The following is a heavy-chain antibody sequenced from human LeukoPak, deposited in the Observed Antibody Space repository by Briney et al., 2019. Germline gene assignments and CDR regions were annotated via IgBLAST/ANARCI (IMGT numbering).Heavy chain of an antibody. Sequence: GGSLRLSCEASGFTFSSYAMHWVRQAPGKGLEWVAVISYDGSNKYYADSVKGRFTISRDNSKNTLYLQMNSLRAEDTAVYYCARDTATYYYDSSGYQAGLYYYGMDVWGQGTTVTVSS. D-gene: IGHD3-22*01. CDR3: ARDTATYYYDSSGYQAGLYYYGMDV. J-gene: IGHJ6*02. CDR2: ISYDGSNK. CDR1: GFTFSSYA. V-gene: IGHV3-30*04.